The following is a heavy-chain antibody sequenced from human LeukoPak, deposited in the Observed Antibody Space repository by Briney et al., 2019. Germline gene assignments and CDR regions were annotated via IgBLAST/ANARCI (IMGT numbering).Heavy chain of an antibody. CDR2: IYPRDGST. CDR1: GYTFTSNY. Sequence: ASAKVSCKASGYTFTSNYIHWVRQAPGQGLEWMGMIYPRDGSTSYAQKFQGRVTVTRDTSTSTVHMELSGLRSEDTAVYYCARDQEGFDYWGQGTLVTVSS. CDR3: ARDQEGFDY. J-gene: IGHJ4*02. V-gene: IGHV1-46*01.